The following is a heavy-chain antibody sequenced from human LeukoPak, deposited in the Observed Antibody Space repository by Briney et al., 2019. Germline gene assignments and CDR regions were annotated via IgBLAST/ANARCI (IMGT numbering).Heavy chain of an antibody. CDR3: ARDLRYYDSSGYLDY. CDR1: GFTVSSNY. V-gene: IGHV3-53*01. J-gene: IGHJ4*02. CDR2: IDSGGST. Sequence: PGGSLRLSCAASGFTVSSNYMSWVRQAPGKGLECVSVIDSGGSTYYADSVKGRFTISRDNSKNTLYLQMNSLRAEDTAVYYCARDLRYYDSSGYLDYWGQGTLVTVSS. D-gene: IGHD3-22*01.